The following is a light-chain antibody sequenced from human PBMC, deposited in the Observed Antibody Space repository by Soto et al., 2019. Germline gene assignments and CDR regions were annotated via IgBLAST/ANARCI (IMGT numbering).Light chain of an antibody. CDR1: QSVSNNY. CDR3: QQFNNWWT. Sequence: ENGLTQSPGTLSLYPGERATLSCRASQSVSNNYLAWYQQKPGQAPRLLIYGASNRATGIPDRFSGSGSGTDFTLTISSLQSEDFAVYYCQQFNNWWTFGQGTNV. CDR2: GAS. V-gene: IGKV3-20*01. J-gene: IGKJ1*01.